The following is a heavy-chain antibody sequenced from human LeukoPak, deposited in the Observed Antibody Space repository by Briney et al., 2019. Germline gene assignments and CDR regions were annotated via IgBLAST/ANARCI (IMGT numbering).Heavy chain of an antibody. CDR2: IYSSGST. D-gene: IGHD4-17*01. CDR1: GVSISGYY. Sequence: SETLSLTCTVSGVSISGYYWSWIRQPPGKGLEWIGYIYSSGSTNYTPSLQSRVTISVDTSKNQFSLKLSSVTAADTAVYYCAREGTTVTHFDYWGQGTLVTVSS. V-gene: IGHV4-59*01. J-gene: IGHJ4*02. CDR3: AREGTTVTHFDY.